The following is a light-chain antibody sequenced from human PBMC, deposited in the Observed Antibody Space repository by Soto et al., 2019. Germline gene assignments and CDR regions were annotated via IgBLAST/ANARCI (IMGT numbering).Light chain of an antibody. Sequence: EIVLTQSPGTLSLSPGERATLSCRASQSISGTFLAWYQHKPGQAPRVLIYGASRRATGIPDRFSGSGSGTDFTLTISRLEPEDFALYYCQQYGSSPYTFGQGTKLEIK. CDR3: QQYGSSPYT. CDR1: QSISGTF. J-gene: IGKJ2*01. V-gene: IGKV3-20*01. CDR2: GAS.